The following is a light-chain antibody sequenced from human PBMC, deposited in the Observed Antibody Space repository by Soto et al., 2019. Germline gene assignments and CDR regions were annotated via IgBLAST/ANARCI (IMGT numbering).Light chain of an antibody. CDR2: EVS. Sequence: QSALTQPPSASXSPGQSVTISCTGTSSDVGDYNYVSWYQQHPGKAPKLMIYEVSKRPSGVPDRFSGSKSGNTASLTVSGLQAEDEADYYCSSYAGSNNWVFGGGTKLTVL. CDR3: SSYAGSNNWV. V-gene: IGLV2-8*01. CDR1: SSDVGDYNY. J-gene: IGLJ3*02.